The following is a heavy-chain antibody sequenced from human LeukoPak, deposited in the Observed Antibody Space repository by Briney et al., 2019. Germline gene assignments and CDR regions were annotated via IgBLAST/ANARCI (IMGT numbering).Heavy chain of an antibody. J-gene: IGHJ4*02. CDR1: GYTLTELS. V-gene: IGHV1-24*01. Sequence: GASVKVSCKVSGYTLTELSMHWVRQAPGKGLEWMGGFDPEDGETIHAQKFQGRVTMTEDTSTSTASMELRSLRSDDTAVYYCARDVWFGERSFDYWGQGTLVTASS. D-gene: IGHD3-10*01. CDR2: FDPEDGET. CDR3: ARDVWFGERSFDY.